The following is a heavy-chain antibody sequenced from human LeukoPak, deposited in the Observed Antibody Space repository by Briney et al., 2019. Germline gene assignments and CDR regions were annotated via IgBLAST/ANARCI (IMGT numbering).Heavy chain of an antibody. D-gene: IGHD3-3*01. CDR2: IKSKTDGGTT. CDR3: TTDKEGVAMPDY. Sequence: KSGGSLRLSCAASGFTFSNAWMSWVRQAPGKGLEWVGRIKSKTDGGTTDHAAPVKGRFTISRDDSKNTVYLQMNSLKTEDTAVYYCTTDKEGVAMPDYWGQGTLVTVS. CDR1: GFTFSNAW. J-gene: IGHJ4*02. V-gene: IGHV3-15*01.